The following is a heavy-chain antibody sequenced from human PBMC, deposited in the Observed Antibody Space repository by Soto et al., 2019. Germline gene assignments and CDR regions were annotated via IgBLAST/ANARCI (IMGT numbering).Heavy chain of an antibody. CDR3: ARVTPNSITMVRGGAFDI. V-gene: IGHV1-18*01. Sequence: ASVKVSCKASGYTFTSYGISWVRRAPGQGLEWMGWISAYNGNTNYAQKLQGRVTMTTDTSTSTAYMELRSLRSDDTAVYYCARVTPNSITMVRGGAFDIWGQGTMVTVSS. D-gene: IGHD3-10*01. CDR1: GYTFTSYG. J-gene: IGHJ3*02. CDR2: ISAYNGNT.